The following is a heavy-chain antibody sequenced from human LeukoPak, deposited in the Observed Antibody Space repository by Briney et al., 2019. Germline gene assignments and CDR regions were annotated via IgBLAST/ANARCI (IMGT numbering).Heavy chain of an antibody. Sequence: PGGSLRLSCAASGFTFSSYSMIWVRQAPGKGLEWISYISGSSSTINYADSVKGRFTISRDNAKNSLYLQMNSLRAEDTAVYYCAELGITMIGGVWGKGTTVTISS. CDR1: GFTFSSYS. V-gene: IGHV3-48*04. J-gene: IGHJ6*04. CDR3: AELGITMIGGV. CDR2: ISGSSSTI. D-gene: IGHD3-10*02.